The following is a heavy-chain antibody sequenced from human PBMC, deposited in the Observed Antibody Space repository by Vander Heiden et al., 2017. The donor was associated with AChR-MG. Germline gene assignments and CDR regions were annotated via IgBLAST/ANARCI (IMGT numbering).Heavy chain of an antibody. CDR2: SSGVYGT. Sequence: EVQLLESGGGLVQPGGSLRLSCAAYGFTFSSDTMTWVRRAPGMGLEWLSSSSGVYGTHYADAVRGRFTISRDNSKNTLYLQMNSLRAEDTAVYYCAKAYSSGWSEGYFDYWGQGTLVSVSS. CDR3: AKAYSSGWSEGYFDY. V-gene: IGHV3-23*01. J-gene: IGHJ4*02. CDR1: GFTFSSDT. D-gene: IGHD6-19*01.